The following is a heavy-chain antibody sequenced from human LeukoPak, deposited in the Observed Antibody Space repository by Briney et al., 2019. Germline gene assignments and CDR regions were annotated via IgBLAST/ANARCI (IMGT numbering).Heavy chain of an antibody. CDR2: MNPNSGNT. J-gene: IGHJ5*02. CDR3: ARRRLVFRGGLRSEPFDP. D-gene: IGHD5-12*01. Sequence: ASVKVSCKASGYTFTSYDINWVRQATGQGLEWMGWMNPNSGNTGYAQKFQDRVTMTRNTSISTAYMELSSLRSEDTAVYYCARRRLVFRGGLRSEPFDPWGQGTLVTVSS. V-gene: IGHV1-8*01. CDR1: GYTFTSYD.